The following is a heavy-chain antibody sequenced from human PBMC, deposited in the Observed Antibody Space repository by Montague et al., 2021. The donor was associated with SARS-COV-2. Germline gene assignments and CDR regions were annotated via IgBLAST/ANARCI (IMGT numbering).Heavy chain of an antibody. CDR3: ARQGDQLLLEYWFDP. D-gene: IGHD2-2*01. CDR2: IYYSGST. Sequence: SETLSLTCTVSGGSISSSSYYWGWIRQPPGKGLEWIGSIYYSGSTYYNPSLKSRVTISVDTSKNQFSLKLSSVTAADTAVYYCARQGDQLLLEYWFDPWGQGTQVTVSS. V-gene: IGHV4-39*01. CDR1: GGSISSSSYY. J-gene: IGHJ5*02.